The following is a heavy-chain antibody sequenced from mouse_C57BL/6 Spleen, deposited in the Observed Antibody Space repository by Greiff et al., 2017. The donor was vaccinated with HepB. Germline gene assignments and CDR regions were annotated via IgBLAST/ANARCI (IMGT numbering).Heavy chain of an antibody. CDR2: IHPNSGST. CDR1: GYTFTSYW. Sequence: VQLQQPGAELVKPGASVKLSCKASGYTFTSYWMHWVKQRPGQGLEWIGMIHPNSGSTNYNEKFKSKATLTVDKSSSTAYMELRSLTSEDTAVYYCARSDSAWFAYWGQGTLVTVSA. J-gene: IGHJ3*01. V-gene: IGHV1-64*01. CDR3: ARSDSAWFAY.